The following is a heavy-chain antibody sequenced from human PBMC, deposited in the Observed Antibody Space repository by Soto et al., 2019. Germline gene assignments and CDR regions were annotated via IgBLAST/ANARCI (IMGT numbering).Heavy chain of an antibody. CDR1: GGTFSSYA. CDR3: AKFSGIVVVPDPTPAENWFDP. CDR2: IIPIFGTA. D-gene: IGHD2-2*01. J-gene: IGHJ5*02. Sequence: SXRASGGTFSSYAISWVRQAPGQGLEWMGGIIPIFGTANYAQKFQGRVTITADESTSTAYMELSSLRSEDTAMYYCAKFSGIVVVPDPTPAENWFDPWGQGTLVTGSS. V-gene: IGHV1-69*01.